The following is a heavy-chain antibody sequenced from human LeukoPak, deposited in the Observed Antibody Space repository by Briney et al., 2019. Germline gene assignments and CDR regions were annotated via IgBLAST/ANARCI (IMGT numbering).Heavy chain of an antibody. Sequence: PSETLSLTCTVSGGSISSYHWSWIRQPPGKGLEWIGYIYYSGSTNYNPSLKSRVTISVDTSKNQFSLKLSSVTAADTAVYYCARRADYYDSSGYHDAFDIWGQGTMVTVSS. J-gene: IGHJ3*02. V-gene: IGHV4-59*01. D-gene: IGHD3-22*01. CDR3: ARRADYYDSSGYHDAFDI. CDR2: IYYSGST. CDR1: GGSISSYH.